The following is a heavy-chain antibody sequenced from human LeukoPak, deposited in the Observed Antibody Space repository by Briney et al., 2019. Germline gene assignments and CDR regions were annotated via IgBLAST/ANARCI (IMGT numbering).Heavy chain of an antibody. D-gene: IGHD1-26*01. Sequence: GGSLRLSCAASGFTFSSYWMGWVRQAPGKGLEWVANIKQDGSEKYYVDSVKGRFTISRDNAKNSLYLQMNSLRAEDTAVYYCARDPEEWELLFDYWGQGTLVTVSS. CDR3: ARDPEEWELLFDY. J-gene: IGHJ4*02. CDR1: GFTFSSYW. CDR2: IKQDGSEK. V-gene: IGHV3-7*01.